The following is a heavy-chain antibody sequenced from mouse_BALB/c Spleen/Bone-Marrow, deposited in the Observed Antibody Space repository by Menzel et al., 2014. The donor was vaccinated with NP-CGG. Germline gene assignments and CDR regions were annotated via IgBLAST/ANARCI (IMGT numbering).Heavy chain of an antibody. Sequence: EVMLVESGGGLAQPGGSRKLSCAASGFTFSSFGMHWVRQAPEKGLEWVAYISSGSSTIYYADTVKGRFTISRDNPKNTLFLQMTSLRSEDTAMYYWVRSYDSYAMAFWGQGTSVTVSS. V-gene: IGHV5-17*02. CDR1: GFTFSSFG. J-gene: IGHJ4*01. CDR3: VRSYDSYAMAF. D-gene: IGHD2-10*02. CDR2: ISSGSSTI.